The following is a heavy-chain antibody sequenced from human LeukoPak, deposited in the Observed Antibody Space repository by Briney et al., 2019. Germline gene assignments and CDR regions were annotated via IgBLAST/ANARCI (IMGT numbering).Heavy chain of an antibody. V-gene: IGHV3-21*01. CDR2: ISSSSSYI. CDR3: ARDHTDYCDSSGYYH. J-gene: IGHJ4*02. Sequence: GGSLRLSCAASGFTFSSYSMNWVRQAPGKGLEWVSSISSSSSYIYYADSVEGRFTISRDNAKNSLYLQMNSLRAEDTAVYYCARDHTDYCDSSGYYHWGQGTLVTVSS. D-gene: IGHD3-22*01. CDR1: GFTFSSYS.